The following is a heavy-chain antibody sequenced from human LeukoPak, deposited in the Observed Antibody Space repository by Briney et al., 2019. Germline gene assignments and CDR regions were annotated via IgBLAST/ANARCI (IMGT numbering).Heavy chain of an antibody. J-gene: IGHJ4*02. CDR2: LYPSDSDT. CDR3: AGGTTTVTTFDY. D-gene: IGHD4-17*01. Sequence: GEGLKSSCNGSGYSFTTYCIAWVGHMPGKGLEWMGILYPSDSDTRNSPSFQSQVTISADKYTSTAYLQWSSRKASDTAMYYCAGGTTTVTTFDYWGQGTLVTVSS. V-gene: IGHV5-51*01. CDR1: GYSFTTYC.